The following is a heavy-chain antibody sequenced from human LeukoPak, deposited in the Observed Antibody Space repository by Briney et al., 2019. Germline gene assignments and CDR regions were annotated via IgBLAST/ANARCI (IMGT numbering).Heavy chain of an antibody. V-gene: IGHV3-11*03. Sequence: PGGSLRLSCAASGFTFSDYYMSWIREAPGKELEWVSYISPSDTYTYYADSVKGRFTISRDNSKNTLYLQMNSLRAEDTAVYYCAKGSAAGDYWGQGTLVTVSS. CDR2: ISPSDTYT. CDR3: AKGSAAGDY. J-gene: IGHJ4*02. D-gene: IGHD6-13*01. CDR1: GFTFSDYY.